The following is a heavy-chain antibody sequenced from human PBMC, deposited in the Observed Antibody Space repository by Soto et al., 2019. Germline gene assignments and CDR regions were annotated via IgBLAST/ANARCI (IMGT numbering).Heavy chain of an antibody. J-gene: IGHJ3*02. D-gene: IGHD3-22*01. Sequence: SETLSLTCAVSGYSISSGYYWGWIRQPPGKGLEWIGSIYHSGSTYYNPSLKSRVTISVDTSKNQFSLKLSSVTAADTAVYYCARGDRSPHYYDSRGHQSAFYIWGQGTIGTVSS. CDR3: ARGDRSPHYYDSRGHQSAFYI. CDR2: IYHSGST. CDR1: GYSISSGYY. V-gene: IGHV4-38-2*01.